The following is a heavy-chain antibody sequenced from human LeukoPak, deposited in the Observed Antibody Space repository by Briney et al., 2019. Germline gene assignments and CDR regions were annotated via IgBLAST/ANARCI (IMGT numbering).Heavy chain of an antibody. CDR1: DGSVSSRSDS. J-gene: IGHJ4*02. CDR3: ARDRILGATADY. CDR2: IDYRGTT. V-gene: IGHV4-39*07. Sequence: SETLSLTCTVSDGSVSSRSDSWDWIRQPPGKGVEWIGSIDYRGTTYYNPSLKSRVTISVDTSRNQFSLRLRSVTAADTAVYYCARDRILGATADYWGQGTLVTVSS. D-gene: IGHD1-26*01.